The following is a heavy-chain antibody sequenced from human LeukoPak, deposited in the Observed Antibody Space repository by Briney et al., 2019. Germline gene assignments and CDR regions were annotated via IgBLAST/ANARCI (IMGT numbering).Heavy chain of an antibody. CDR1: GGPVGSDDYS. Sequence: SETLSLTCAVSGGPVGSDDYSWTWIRQPPGKGLEWIGYIFHSGNTYYNPSLKSRVTISVDKSKNQFSLKLNSVTAADAAVYYCARSGRGSSAGFDYWGQGTLVTVSS. V-gene: IGHV4-30-2*02. D-gene: IGHD3-10*01. J-gene: IGHJ4*02. CDR3: ARSGRGSSAGFDY. CDR2: IFHSGNT.